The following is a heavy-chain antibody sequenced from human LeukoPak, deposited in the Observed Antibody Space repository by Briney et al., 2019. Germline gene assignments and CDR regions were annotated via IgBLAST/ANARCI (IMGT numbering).Heavy chain of an antibody. CDR3: AKDLIYYYGSGSYYNPLFDY. D-gene: IGHD3-10*01. J-gene: IGHJ4*02. V-gene: IGHV3-21*04. Sequence: GGSLRLSCPASGFTFSDYSMSWVRQAPGKGLEWVSSISSSSDYIYYADSVKGRFTISRDNSKNTLYLQMNSLRAEDTAVYYCAKDLIYYYGSGSYYNPLFDYWGQGTLVTVSS. CDR2: ISSSSDYI. CDR1: GFTFSDYS.